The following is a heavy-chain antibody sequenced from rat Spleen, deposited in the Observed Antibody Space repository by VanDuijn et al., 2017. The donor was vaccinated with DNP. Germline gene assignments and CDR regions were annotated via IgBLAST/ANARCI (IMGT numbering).Heavy chain of an antibody. V-gene: IGHV5-7*01. CDR1: GFNISDYN. CDR3: ARPDY. CDR2: ISYDGDST. J-gene: IGHJ2*01. Sequence: EVQLVESGGGLVQPGRAVKLACAASGFNISDYNMAWVRQAPKKGLEGVATISYDGDSTDYRDSVKGRFTVSRDNAESILYLQLDSLTSDDTATYYCARPDYWGQGVMVTVSS.